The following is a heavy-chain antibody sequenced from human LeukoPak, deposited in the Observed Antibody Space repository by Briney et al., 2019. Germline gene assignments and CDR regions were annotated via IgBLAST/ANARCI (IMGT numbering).Heavy chain of an antibody. CDR3: ARHAPYYYGSGSYSSYFDY. CDR2: IYYSGST. CDR1: GGSISSYY. Sequence: SETLSLTCTVSGGSISSYYWSWIRQPRGKGLEWIGCIYYSGSTNYNPSLKSRVTISVDTSKNQFSLKLSSVTAADTAVYYCARHAPYYYGSGSYSSYFDYWGQGTLVTVSS. V-gene: IGHV4-59*08. J-gene: IGHJ4*02. D-gene: IGHD3-10*01.